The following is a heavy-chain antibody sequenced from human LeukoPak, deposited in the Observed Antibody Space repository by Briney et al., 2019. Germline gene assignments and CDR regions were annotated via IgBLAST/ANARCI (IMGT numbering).Heavy chain of an antibody. Sequence: ASVKVSCKASGYTFTSNNINWVRQAPGQGLEWMGWMDPNSADTAYAQKFQVRVAMTRDTSISTAYMELSSLRSEDTAVYYCARADTSGWFVDYWGQGTLVTVSS. D-gene: IGHD6-19*01. J-gene: IGHJ4*02. CDR2: MDPNSADT. CDR1: GYTFTSNN. V-gene: IGHV1-8*01. CDR3: ARADTSGWFVDY.